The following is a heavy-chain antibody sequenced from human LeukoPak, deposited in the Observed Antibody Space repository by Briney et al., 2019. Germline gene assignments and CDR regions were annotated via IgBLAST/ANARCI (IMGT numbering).Heavy chain of an antibody. J-gene: IGHJ4*02. CDR3: ARDRARWGSKTFGY. Sequence: ASVKVSCKASGYTFTGYYMHWVRQAPGQGLEWVGCINPNSGGTNYAQKFQGRVTMTRDTSISTAYMELSRLRSDDTAVYYCARDRARWGSKTFGYWGQGTLVTVSS. CDR2: INPNSGGT. V-gene: IGHV1-2*02. CDR1: GYTFTGYY. D-gene: IGHD3-16*01.